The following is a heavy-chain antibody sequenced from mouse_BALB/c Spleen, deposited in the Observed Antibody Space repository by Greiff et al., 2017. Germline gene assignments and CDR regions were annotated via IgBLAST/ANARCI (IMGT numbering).Heavy chain of an antibody. D-gene: IGHD2-3*01. CDR3: ARGEDGYSYWYFDV. Sequence: QVQLQQSGAELVRPGTSVKVSCKASGYAFTNYLIEWVKQRPGQGLEWIGVINPGSGGTNYNEKFKGKATLTADKSSSTAYMQLSSLTSDDSAVYFCARGEDGYSYWYFDVWGAGTTVTVSS. CDR2: INPGSGGT. J-gene: IGHJ1*01. V-gene: IGHV1-54*01. CDR1: GYAFTNYL.